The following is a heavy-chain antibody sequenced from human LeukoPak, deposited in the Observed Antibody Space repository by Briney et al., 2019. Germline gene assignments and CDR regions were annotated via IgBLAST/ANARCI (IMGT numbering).Heavy chain of an antibody. CDR2: IYYSGST. Sequence: SETLSLTYTGSGGSISSSSYYWGWIRQPPGKGLERIGSIYYSGSTYYHPSLESRVTISMDTSKNHFSLNLTSVTAADTAVYYCALRDHNGNSGWYPYFDYWGQGTLVTVSS. V-gene: IGHV4-39*07. J-gene: IGHJ4*02. D-gene: IGHD6-19*01. CDR3: ALRDHNGNSGWYPYFDY. CDR1: GGSISSSSYY.